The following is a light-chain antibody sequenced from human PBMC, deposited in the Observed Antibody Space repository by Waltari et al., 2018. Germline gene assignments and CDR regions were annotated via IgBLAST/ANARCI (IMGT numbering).Light chain of an antibody. V-gene: IGKV3-20*01. CDR3: QNHERLPAV. Sequence: EIVLTQSPGTLSLSPGERATLSCRASQSINRFLAWYQQKPGQAPRLLIYAASNRATGLPDRFSGSGSGTDFSLTISRLEPEDFAVYFCQNHERLPAVFGQGTKVEIK. J-gene: IGKJ1*01. CDR1: QSINRF. CDR2: AAS.